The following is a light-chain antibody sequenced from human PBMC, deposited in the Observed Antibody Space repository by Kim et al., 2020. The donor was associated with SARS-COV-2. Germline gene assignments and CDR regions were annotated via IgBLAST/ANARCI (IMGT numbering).Light chain of an antibody. CDR1: NIGNKN. V-gene: IGLV3-9*01. J-gene: IGLJ2*01. CDR3: QVWDSGTV. Sequence: VSVALGQTARITCGGNNIGNKNVRWYQQRPGQAPVLVIYRDNNRPSGIPERFSGSNSGRTATLTISGAQAGDEADYYCQVWDSGTVFGGGTQLTVL. CDR2: RDN.